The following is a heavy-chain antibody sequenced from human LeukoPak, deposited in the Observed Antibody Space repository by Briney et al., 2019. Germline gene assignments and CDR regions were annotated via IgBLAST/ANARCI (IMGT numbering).Heavy chain of an antibody. CDR3: ARAGGGN. J-gene: IGHJ4*02. Sequence: GRSLRLSCAASGFTFSSYAMHWVRQAPGKGLEWVAVISYDESNKYYADSVKGRFTISRDNSKNTLYLQMNSLRAEDTAVYYCARAGGGNWGQGTLVTVSS. CDR1: GFTFSSYA. V-gene: IGHV3-30*04. CDR2: ISYDESNK. D-gene: IGHD3-10*01.